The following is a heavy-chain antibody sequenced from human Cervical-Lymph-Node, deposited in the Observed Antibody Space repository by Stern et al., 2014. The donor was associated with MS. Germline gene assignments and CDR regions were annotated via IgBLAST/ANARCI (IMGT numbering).Heavy chain of an antibody. J-gene: IGHJ4*02. CDR2: ISAYKGNT. Sequence: QMQLVQSGAEVKKPGASVKVSCKASGYSFINYGISWVRQAPGQGLEWMGWISAYKGNTNYEQNLQDRVTITTDTSTSTAYLELRSLRSDDTAVYYCARTAGISGTWLFDQWGQGSLVTVSS. CDR1: GYSFINYG. V-gene: IGHV1-18*04. D-gene: IGHD1-20*01. CDR3: ARTAGISGTWLFDQ.